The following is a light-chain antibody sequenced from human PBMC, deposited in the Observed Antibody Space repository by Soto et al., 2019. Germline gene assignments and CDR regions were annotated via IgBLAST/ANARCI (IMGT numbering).Light chain of an antibody. Sequence: ESVLTQSPGTLSLSPGERTTLSCRASLSVSSNYLAWYQQKPGQAPRLLIYGASIRATGIPDRFSGSGSGTDFTRTISILEPEDFAVYYCQQYGGSPLTFGPGTKVDIK. CDR1: LSVSSNY. CDR3: QQYGGSPLT. CDR2: GAS. J-gene: IGKJ3*01. V-gene: IGKV3-20*01.